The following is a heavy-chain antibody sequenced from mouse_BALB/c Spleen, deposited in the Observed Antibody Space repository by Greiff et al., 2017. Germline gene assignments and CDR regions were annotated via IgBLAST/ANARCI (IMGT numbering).Heavy chain of an antibody. Sequence: LQQPGAELVKPGASVKMSCKASGYTFTSYNMHWVKQTPGQGLEWIGAIYPGNGDTSYNQKFKGKATLTADKSSSTAYMQLSSLTSEDSAVYYCASGYYLYYFDYWGQGTTLTVSS. V-gene: IGHV1-12*01. CDR1: GYTFTSYN. CDR2: IYPGNGDT. J-gene: IGHJ2*01. CDR3: ASGYYLYYFDY. D-gene: IGHD2-3*01.